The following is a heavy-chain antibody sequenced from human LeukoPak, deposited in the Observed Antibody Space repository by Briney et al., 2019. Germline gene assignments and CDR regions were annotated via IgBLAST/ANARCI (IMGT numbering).Heavy chain of an antibody. Sequence: PSQTLSLTCTVSGGSISSGSYYWSWIRQPAGKGLEWIGRIYTSGSTNYNPSLKSRVTISVDTSKNQFSLKLSSVTAADTAVYYCARLRSSGYYTSYYFDYWGQGTLVTVSS. D-gene: IGHD3-22*01. J-gene: IGHJ4*02. CDR3: ARLRSSGYYTSYYFDY. V-gene: IGHV4-61*02. CDR1: GGSISSGSYY. CDR2: IYTSGST.